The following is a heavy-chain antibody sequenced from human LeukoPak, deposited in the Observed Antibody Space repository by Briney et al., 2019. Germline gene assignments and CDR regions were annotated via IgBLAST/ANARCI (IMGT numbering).Heavy chain of an antibody. D-gene: IGHD6-19*01. CDR1: GFTFSSYA. J-gene: IGHJ4*02. V-gene: IGHV4-34*01. Sequence: GSLRLSCAASGFTFSSYAMSWVRQAPGKGLEWIGEINHSGSTNYNPSLKSRVTISVDTSKNQFSLKLSSVTAADTAVYYCARGSIAVAGTKVFDYWGQGTLVTVSS. CDR2: INHSGST. CDR3: ARGSIAVAGTKVFDY.